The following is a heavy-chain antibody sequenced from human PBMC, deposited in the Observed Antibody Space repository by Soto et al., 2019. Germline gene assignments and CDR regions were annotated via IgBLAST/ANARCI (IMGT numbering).Heavy chain of an antibody. V-gene: IGHV4-34*01. CDR1: GGSFSGYY. CDR3: AREYYDFWSGYYTPHYYYYMDV. J-gene: IGHJ6*03. CDR2: INHSGST. Sequence: QVQLQQWGAGLLKPSETLSLTCAVYGGSFSGYYWSWIRQPPGKGLEWIGEINHSGSTNYNPSLKSRVTISVDTSKNQFSLKLSSVTAADTAVYYCAREYYDFWSGYYTPHYYYYMDVWGKETTVTVSS. D-gene: IGHD3-3*01.